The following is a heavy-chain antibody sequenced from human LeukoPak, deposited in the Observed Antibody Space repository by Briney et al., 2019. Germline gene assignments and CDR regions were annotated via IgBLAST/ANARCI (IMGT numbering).Heavy chain of an antibody. Sequence: GGSLRLSCAASGFTFSNYWMHWVRQAPGKGLLWVSGINYDESRKNYADSVKGRFTISRDNAKNTLYLQMTSLRAEDTAVYYCTRARSGDFEYWGQGNLVTVSS. CDR3: TRARSGDFEY. CDR2: INYDESRK. V-gene: IGHV3-74*01. J-gene: IGHJ4*02. D-gene: IGHD3-16*01. CDR1: GFTFSNYW.